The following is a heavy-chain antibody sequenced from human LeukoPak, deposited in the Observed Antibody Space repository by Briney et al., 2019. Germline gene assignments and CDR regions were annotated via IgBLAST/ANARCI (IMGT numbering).Heavy chain of an antibody. CDR3: AKALAVADSYFDY. D-gene: IGHD6-19*01. J-gene: IGHJ4*02. CDR1: GFTFSSYG. V-gene: IGHV3-33*06. Sequence: GGSLRLSCAASGFTFSSYGMHWVRQAPAKGREWVAVIWYHGSNKYYADSVKGRFTISRDNSKNTLYLQMNSLRAEDTAVYYCAKALAVADSYFDYWGQGTLVTVSS. CDR2: IWYHGSNK.